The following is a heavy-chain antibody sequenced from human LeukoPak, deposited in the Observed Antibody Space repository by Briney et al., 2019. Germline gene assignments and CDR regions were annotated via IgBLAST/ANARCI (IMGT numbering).Heavy chain of an antibody. V-gene: IGHV4-38-2*02. J-gene: IGHJ6*03. CDR1: GYSISSGYD. D-gene: IGHD3-10*01. CDR3: ARTTMVRGTYYMDV. Sequence: SETLSLTCTVSGYSISSGYDWGWIRQPPGKGLEWIGSMYHSGSTNYNPSLKSRVTISVDTSKDQFFLKLSSVTAADTAVYYCARTTMVRGTYYMDVWGKGTTVTISS. CDR2: MYHSGST.